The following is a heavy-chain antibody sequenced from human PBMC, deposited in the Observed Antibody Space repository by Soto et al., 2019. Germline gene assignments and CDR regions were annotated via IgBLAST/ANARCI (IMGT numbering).Heavy chain of an antibody. CDR1: GFTFDDYA. J-gene: IGHJ4*02. V-gene: IGHV3-23*04. D-gene: IGHD3-22*01. Sequence: EVQLVESGGGLVQPGRSLRLSCAASGFTFDDYAMHWVRQAPGKGLEWVSGISGSGGSTYYADSVKGRFTISRDNSKNTLYLQMNSLRAEDTAVYYCAKDPPYMIVVVTHTYNDYWGQGTLVTVSS. CDR3: AKDPPYMIVVVTHTYNDY. CDR2: ISGSGGST.